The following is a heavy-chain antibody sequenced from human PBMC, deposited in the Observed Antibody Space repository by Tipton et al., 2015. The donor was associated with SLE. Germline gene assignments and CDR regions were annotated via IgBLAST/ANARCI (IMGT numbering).Heavy chain of an antibody. CDR2: MYNSGNT. CDR3: AREVDTMDDTNPFDI. V-gene: IGHV4-38-2*01. J-gene: IGHJ3*02. Sequence: TLSLTCAVSGCSITSGSFCGWIRLPPGKGVAWVGSMYNSGNTCYNPSHKSRVTISLDMSKNQFSLTMSSVTAADTAMYFCAREVDTMDDTNPFDIWSQG. D-gene: IGHD3-10*01. CDR1: GCSITSGSF.